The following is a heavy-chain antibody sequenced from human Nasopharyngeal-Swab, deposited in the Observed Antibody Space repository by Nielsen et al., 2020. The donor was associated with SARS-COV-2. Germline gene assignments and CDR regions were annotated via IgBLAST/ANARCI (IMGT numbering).Heavy chain of an antibody. V-gene: IGHV3-23*01. D-gene: IGHD3-10*01. Sequence: GESLKISCAASGFPLTRYAMSWVRQAPGKGLEWVSGINGPGGTYYSESIEGRFTISRDISQNTLYLQMNSLIAEDTAMYYCSKDYPELVGSSSIFDHWGQGILVTVSS. CDR3: SKDYPELVGSSSIFDH. CDR1: GFPLTRYA. J-gene: IGHJ4*02. CDR2: INGPGGT.